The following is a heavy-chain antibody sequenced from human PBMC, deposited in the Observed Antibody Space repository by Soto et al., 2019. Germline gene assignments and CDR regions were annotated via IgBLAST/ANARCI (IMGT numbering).Heavy chain of an antibody. D-gene: IGHD3-22*01. CDR2: IKHDGSEK. CDR3: AREQMDYCYASRGYYYIDF. CDR1: GFSFRSYW. Sequence: EGQLVESGGGLVQPGGSLRLSCAAAGFSFRSYWMTWVRKAPGKGLEWVANIKHDGSEKFYVDSVEGRFTISRDNAKKSLYLPRNSLRPEDTAVYYCAREQMDYCYASRGYYYIDFWGEGTLVTVSS. J-gene: IGHJ4*02. V-gene: IGHV3-7*03.